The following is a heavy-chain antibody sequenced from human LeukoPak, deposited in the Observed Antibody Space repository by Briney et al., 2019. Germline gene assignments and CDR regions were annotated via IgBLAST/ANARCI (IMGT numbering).Heavy chain of an antibody. V-gene: IGHV1-8*03. CDR1: GYTFSNYN. D-gene: IGHD3-3*01. Sequence: ASVKVSCKASGYTFSNYNINWVRQATGQGLEWMGWMNPNSGNTGYAEKFRGRVTITRNTSISTAYMVLSSLRSEDTAVYYCARGYPDFWSDYFGCMDVWGKGSTVRVSS. CDR2: MNPNSGNT. CDR3: ARGYPDFWSDYFGCMDV. J-gene: IGHJ6*04.